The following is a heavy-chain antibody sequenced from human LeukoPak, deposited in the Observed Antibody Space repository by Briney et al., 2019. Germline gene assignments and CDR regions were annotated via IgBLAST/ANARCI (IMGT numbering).Heavy chain of an antibody. CDR2: ISSSTNVI. J-gene: IGHJ4*02. D-gene: IGHD6-13*01. Sequence: PGGSLRLSCAASGFTLSTYSVTWVRKAPGEGLEWVSYISSSTNVIYYADSVKGRFTISRDNPKNSLYLKMNSLRADDTAVYYCARLYSALPAFDYWGQGTLVTVSS. CDR3: ARLYSALPAFDY. CDR1: GFTLSTYS. V-gene: IGHV3-48*01.